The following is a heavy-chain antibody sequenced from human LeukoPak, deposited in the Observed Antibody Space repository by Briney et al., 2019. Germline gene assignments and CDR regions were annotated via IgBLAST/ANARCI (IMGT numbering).Heavy chain of an antibody. D-gene: IGHD6-19*01. V-gene: IGHV4-34*01. Sequence: SETLSLTCAVYGGSFSGYYWSWIRQPPGKGLEWIGEINHSGSTNYNPSLKSRVTISVDTSKNQFPLKLSSVTAADTAVYYCARDVRSRWLVPRGFDYWGQGTLVTVSS. CDR3: ARDVRSRWLVPRGFDY. CDR2: INHSGST. J-gene: IGHJ4*02. CDR1: GGSFSGYY.